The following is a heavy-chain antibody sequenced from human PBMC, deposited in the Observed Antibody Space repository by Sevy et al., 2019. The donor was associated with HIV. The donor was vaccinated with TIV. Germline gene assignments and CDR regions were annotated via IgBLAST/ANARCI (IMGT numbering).Heavy chain of an antibody. J-gene: IGHJ3*02. CDR2: ISGSGGDT. CDR1: GSTFSSYA. V-gene: IGHV3-23*01. CDR3: AKDLVVLVGDAFDI. Sequence: GGSLRLSCAASGSTFSSYAMSWVRQAPGKGLEWVSAISGSGGDTYYEHSGKGRFTISRDNSKNTLYLQMNSLRADDTAVYYCAKDLVVLVGDAFDIWGQGTMVTVSS. D-gene: IGHD2-8*02.